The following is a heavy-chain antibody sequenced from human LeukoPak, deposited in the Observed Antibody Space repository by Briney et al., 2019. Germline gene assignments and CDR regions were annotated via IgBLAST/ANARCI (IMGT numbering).Heavy chain of an antibody. CDR3: ARMPITMVRGVTYFDY. CDR1: GGSITTTNF. V-gene: IGHV4-4*02. J-gene: IGHJ4*02. D-gene: IGHD3-10*01. CDR2: ISLRGRT. Sequence: PSGTLSLTCGVSGGSITTTNFWSWVRQPPGGGLEWIGEISLRGRTQYNPSLKSRVNISIDESNNHLYLSLASVTAADTAVYYCARMPITMVRGVTYFDYWGQGTLVTVSS.